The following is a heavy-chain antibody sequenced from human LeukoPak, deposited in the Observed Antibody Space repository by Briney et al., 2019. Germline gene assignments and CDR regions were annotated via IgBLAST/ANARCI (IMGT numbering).Heavy chain of an antibody. J-gene: IGHJ4*02. CDR1: GYTFTSYA. D-gene: IGHD2-21*02. CDR3: AREDSDCGGDCHSDFDY. V-gene: IGHV1-3*01. Sequence: ASVKVSCKASGYTFTSYAMHWVRQAPGQRLEWMGWINAGNGNTKYSQKFQGRVTITRDTSASTAYMELSSLRSEDTAVYYCAREDSDCGGDCHSDFDYWGQGTLVTVSS. CDR2: INAGNGNT.